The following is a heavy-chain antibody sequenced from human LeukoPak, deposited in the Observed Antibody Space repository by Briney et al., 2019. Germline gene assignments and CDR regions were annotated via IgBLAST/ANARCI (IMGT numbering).Heavy chain of an antibody. CDR1: GFTFSSYS. D-gene: IGHD3-10*01. V-gene: IGHV3-21*01. Sequence: GGSLRLSCAASGFTFSSYSMNWVRQAPGKGLEWVSSISSSSSYIYYADSVKGRFTISRDNAKNSLYLQMNSLRAEDTAVYYCARDVTYYYGSGSWGQGTLVTVSS. CDR2: ISSSSSYI. J-gene: IGHJ4*02. CDR3: ARDVTYYYGSGS.